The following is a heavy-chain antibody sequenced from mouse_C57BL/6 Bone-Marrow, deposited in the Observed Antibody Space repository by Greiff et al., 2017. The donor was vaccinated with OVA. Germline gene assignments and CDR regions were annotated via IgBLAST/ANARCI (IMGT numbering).Heavy chain of an antibody. CDR2: IYPGDGDT. CDR3: ARGGSSFYWYFDV. J-gene: IGHJ1*03. Sequence: QVQLQQSGAELVKPGASVKISCKASGYAFSSYWMNWVKQRPGKGLEWIGQIYPGDGDTNYNGKFKGKATLTADKSSSTAYMQLSSLTSEDSAVYFCARGGSSFYWYFDVWGTGTTVTVSS. D-gene: IGHD1-3*01. CDR1: GYAFSSYW. V-gene: IGHV1-80*01.